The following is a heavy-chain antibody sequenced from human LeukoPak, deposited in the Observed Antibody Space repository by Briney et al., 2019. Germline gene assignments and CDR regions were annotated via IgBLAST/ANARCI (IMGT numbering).Heavy chain of an antibody. CDR3: ARDPVYQLPTDNWFDP. CDR1: GYTFTSYA. Sequence: ASVKVSCKASGYTFTSYAMNWVRQAPGQGLEWMGWINTNTGNPTYAQGFTGRFVFSLGTSVSTAYLQISSLKAEDTAVYYCARDPVYQLPTDNWFDPWGQGTLVTVSS. CDR2: INTNTGNP. D-gene: IGHD2-2*01. V-gene: IGHV7-4-1*02. J-gene: IGHJ5*02.